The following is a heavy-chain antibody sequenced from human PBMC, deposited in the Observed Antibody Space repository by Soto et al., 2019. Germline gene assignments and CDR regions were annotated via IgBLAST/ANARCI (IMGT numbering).Heavy chain of an antibody. CDR3: GKLEGLATISYYFDY. D-gene: IGHD6-19*01. CDR2: VYYSGST. Sequence: QLQLQESGPGLVKPSETLSLTCTVSGGSVSSSSYYWGWVRQPPGKGLEWIGSVYYSGSTYYNPYRESRHTISVDKSNTQFSLTLMSLSAADTAVYYVGKLEGLATISYYFDYWGQGALVTVSS. CDR1: GGSVSSSSYY. V-gene: IGHV4-39*01. J-gene: IGHJ4*02.